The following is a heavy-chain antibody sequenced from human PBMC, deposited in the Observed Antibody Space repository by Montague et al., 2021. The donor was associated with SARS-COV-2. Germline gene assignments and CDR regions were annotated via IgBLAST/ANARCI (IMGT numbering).Heavy chain of an antibody. CDR3: ARHGYYETYDAFDI. Sequence: SETLSLTCTVSGGSISSRCLSWVWLRPPPGQGLVRFVCFSYTGRTYSYPSLQSRVTISVDTSKNQFSLKLSTVTAADTAVYYCARHGYYETYDAFDIWGQGTMVTVSS. J-gene: IGHJ3*02. CDR1: GGSISSRCLS. CDR2: FSYTGRT. D-gene: IGHD3-22*01. V-gene: IGHV4-39*01.